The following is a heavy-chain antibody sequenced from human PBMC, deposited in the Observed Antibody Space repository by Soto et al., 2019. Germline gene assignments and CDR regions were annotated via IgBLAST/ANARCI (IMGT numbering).Heavy chain of an antibody. Sequence: GASVKVSCKASGGTFSSYAISWVRQAPGQGLEWMGGIIPIFGTANYAQKFQGRVTITADKSTSTAYMELSSLRSEDTAVYYCAREVVVVVAATRYYCYYGMDVWGQGTTVTVSS. V-gene: IGHV1-69*06. J-gene: IGHJ6*02. CDR2: IIPIFGTA. D-gene: IGHD2-15*01. CDR3: AREVVVVVAATRYYCYYGMDV. CDR1: GGTFSSYA.